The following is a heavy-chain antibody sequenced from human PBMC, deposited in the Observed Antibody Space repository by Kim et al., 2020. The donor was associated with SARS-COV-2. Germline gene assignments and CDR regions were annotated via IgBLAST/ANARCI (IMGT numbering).Heavy chain of an antibody. CDR3: ARDGVLSFTSRWDY. D-gene: IGHD3-3*01. CDR2: IKEGGSEK. V-gene: IGHV3-7*03. CDR1: DFTFRSYW. J-gene: IGHJ4*02. Sequence: GGSLRLSCAASDFTFRSYWMSWVRQAPGKGLEWVAIIKEGGSEKQYVGSVKGRFTISRDNAKNVLYLQMNSLRADDMAVYYCARDGVLSFTSRWDYWCLGTVVTLSS.